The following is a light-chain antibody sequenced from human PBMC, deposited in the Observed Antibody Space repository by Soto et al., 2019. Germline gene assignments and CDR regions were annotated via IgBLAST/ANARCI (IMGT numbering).Light chain of an antibody. CDR3: QKYKSYSWT. CDR1: QSISSW. V-gene: IGKV1-5*01. CDR2: DAS. Sequence: DVPMAQYPSTLSASVGDRVTITCRASQSISSWLAWYKQKPGNALKILIDDASSLESGVTSRVSGSGSGTEFTLTISSLQDVDFTTYHRQKYKSYSWTFGQGTKV. J-gene: IGKJ1*01.